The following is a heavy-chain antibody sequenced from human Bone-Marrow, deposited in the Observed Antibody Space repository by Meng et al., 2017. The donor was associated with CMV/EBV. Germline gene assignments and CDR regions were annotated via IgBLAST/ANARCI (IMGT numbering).Heavy chain of an antibody. CDR2: ISGSGGST. J-gene: IGHJ6*02. Sequence: SGFTFSSYAMSWVRQAPGKGLEWVSAISGSGGSTYYADSVKGRFTISRDNSKNTLYLQMNSLRAEDTAVYYCAKGAMMVVKYGMDVWGQGTTVTVSS. V-gene: IGHV3-23*01. CDR3: AKGAMMVVKYGMDV. CDR1: GFTFSSYA. D-gene: IGHD3-22*01.